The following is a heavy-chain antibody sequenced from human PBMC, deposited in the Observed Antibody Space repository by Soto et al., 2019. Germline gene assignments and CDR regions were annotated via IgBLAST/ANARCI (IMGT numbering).Heavy chain of an antibody. CDR2: IYHSGST. Sequence: PSETLSLTCAVSGGSISSGGYSWSWIRQPPGKGLEWIGYIYHSGSTYYNPSLKSRLTMSVDGSKNQFSLNLRSVTAADTAVYYCARVTIIRGLLDPWGRGTLVTVSS. CDR3: ARVTIIRGLLDP. V-gene: IGHV4-30-2*01. J-gene: IGHJ5*02. CDR1: GGSISSGGYS. D-gene: IGHD3-10*01.